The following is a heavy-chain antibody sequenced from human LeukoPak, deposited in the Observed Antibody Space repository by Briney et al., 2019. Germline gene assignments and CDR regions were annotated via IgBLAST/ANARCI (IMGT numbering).Heavy chain of an antibody. J-gene: IGHJ4*02. CDR2: ISGSGGST. V-gene: IGHV3-23*01. CDR1: GFTFSSYA. Sequence: PGGSLRLSCAASGFTFSSYAMSWVRQAPGKGLEWVSAISGSGGSTYYADSVKGRFTISRDNSKNTLYLQMNSLRAEDTAVYYCARIPRITMIVVGYYFDHWGQGTLVTVSS. CDR3: ARIPRITMIVVGYYFDH. D-gene: IGHD3-22*01.